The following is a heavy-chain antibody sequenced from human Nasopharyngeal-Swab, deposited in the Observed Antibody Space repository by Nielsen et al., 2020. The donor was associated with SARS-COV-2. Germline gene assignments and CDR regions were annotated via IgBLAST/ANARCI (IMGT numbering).Heavy chain of an antibody. CDR2: ISAYNGNT. D-gene: IGHD4-11*01. CDR3: AAYSSGPYYYYYGMDV. V-gene: IGHV1-18*01. CDR1: GYTFTSYD. Sequence: ASVKVSCKASGYTFTSYDINWVRQATGQGLEWMGWISAYNGNTNYAQKLQGRVTMTTDTSTSTAYMELRSLRSDDTAVYYCAAYSSGPYYYYYGMDVWGQGTTVTVSS. J-gene: IGHJ6*02.